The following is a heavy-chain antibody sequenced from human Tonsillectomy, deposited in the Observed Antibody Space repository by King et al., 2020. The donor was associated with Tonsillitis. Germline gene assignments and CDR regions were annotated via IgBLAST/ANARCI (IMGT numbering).Heavy chain of an antibody. CDR3: AKAQTTMIVPGGMDV. V-gene: IGHV3-9*01. CDR1: GFTFDDYA. CDR2: ISWNGVYI. D-gene: IGHD3-22*01. J-gene: IGHJ6*02. Sequence: VQLVESGGGLVQPGRSLILSCAASGFTFDDYAMNWVRQAPGKGLEWVSGISWNGVYIAYADSVKGRFTISRDNAKKSLYLQMNSLRAEDTALYYCAKAQTTMIVPGGMDVWGQGTTVTVSS.